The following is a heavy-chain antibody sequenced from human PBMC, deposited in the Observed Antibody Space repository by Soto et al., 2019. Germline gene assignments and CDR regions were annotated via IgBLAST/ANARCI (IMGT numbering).Heavy chain of an antibody. CDR3: ARGLGVAVNTPFGY. J-gene: IGHJ4*02. CDR1: GNTFPSYI. CDR2: IFGGNGNT. D-gene: IGHD6-19*01. V-gene: IGHV1-3*01. Sequence: ASVKVSCKASGNTFPSYIMHWVHRAPGQRLEWMGWIFGGNGNTKYSQKFQGRVTITRDTSASTVYMELSSLTSEDTAVYYCARGLGVAVNTPFGYWGQGTLVTVSS.